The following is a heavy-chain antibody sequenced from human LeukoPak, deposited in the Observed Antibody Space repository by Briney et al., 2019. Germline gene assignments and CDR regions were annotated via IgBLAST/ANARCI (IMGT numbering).Heavy chain of an antibody. J-gene: IGHJ4*02. Sequence: ASVTVSCKASAYTFTNYGVSWVRQAPGQGLEWMGWISAYNGNTNYAQKVQGRVTMTTDTSTSTAYMELRSLRSDDTAVYYCARDSYDYDSSGYFVVDYWGQGTLVTVSS. CDR1: AYTFTNYG. CDR2: ISAYNGNT. D-gene: IGHD3-22*01. CDR3: ARDSYDYDSSGYFVVDY. V-gene: IGHV1-18*01.